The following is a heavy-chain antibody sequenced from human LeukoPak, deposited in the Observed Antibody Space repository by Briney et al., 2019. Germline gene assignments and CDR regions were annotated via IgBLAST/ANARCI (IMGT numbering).Heavy chain of an antibody. V-gene: IGHV5-51*04. Sequence: ESLKISCKGSGYSFPNYWIGWLGQMPGKGLEWMGRIYPVVSHSRYSPSFQDEVSISVNNPISTAYLQWMSLKASATAMYYCARAPYAYPSSAPLGSYNWFDPWGQGSLVTVSS. CDR1: GYSFPNYW. D-gene: IGHD6-6*01. J-gene: IGHJ5*02. CDR2: IYPVVSHS. CDR3: ARAPYAYPSSAPLGSYNWFDP.